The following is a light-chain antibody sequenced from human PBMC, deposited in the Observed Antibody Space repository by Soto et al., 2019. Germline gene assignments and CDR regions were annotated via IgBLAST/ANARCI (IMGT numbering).Light chain of an antibody. CDR1: QSVSSY. CDR3: LQRSNWLT. Sequence: EIVLTQSPATLSLSPGERATLSCRASQSVSSYLAWYQQKPGQAPRLLIYGASNRATGIPARFSGSGSGTGFTLTISSLEPEDSAVYYCLQRSNWLTFGGGTKVDIK. CDR2: GAS. J-gene: IGKJ4*01. V-gene: IGKV3-11*01.